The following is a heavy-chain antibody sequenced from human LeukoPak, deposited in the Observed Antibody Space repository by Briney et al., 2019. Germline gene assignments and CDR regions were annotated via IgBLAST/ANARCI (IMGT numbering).Heavy chain of an antibody. CDR3: AKEYSSGWYYFDY. J-gene: IGHJ4*02. D-gene: IGHD6-19*01. Sequence: PGGSLRLSCAASGFTFSNYAMSWVRQAPGKGLEWVSAISGSGGSTYYADSVKGRFTISRDNSKITLYLQMNGRRAEDTAVYYCAKEYSSGWYYFDYWGQGTLVTVSS. V-gene: IGHV3-23*01. CDR1: GFTFSNYA. CDR2: ISGSGGST.